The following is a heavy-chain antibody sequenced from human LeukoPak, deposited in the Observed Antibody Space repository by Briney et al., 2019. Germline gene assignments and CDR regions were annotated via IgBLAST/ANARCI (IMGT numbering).Heavy chain of an antibody. Sequence: ASVKVSCKASGYTFTGYCMHWVRQAPGQGLEWMGRINPNSGGTNYAQKFQGRVTMTRDTSISTAYMELSRLRSDDTAVYYCARAYYYDSSGYYSKGNYYYYYMDVWGKGTTVTVSS. J-gene: IGHJ6*03. V-gene: IGHV1-2*06. CDR1: GYTFTGYC. CDR3: ARAYYYDSSGYYSKGNYYYYYMDV. D-gene: IGHD3-22*01. CDR2: INPNSGGT.